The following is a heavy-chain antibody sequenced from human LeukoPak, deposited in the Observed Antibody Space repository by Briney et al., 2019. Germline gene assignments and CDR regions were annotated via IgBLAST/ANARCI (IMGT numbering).Heavy chain of an antibody. D-gene: IGHD5-24*01. CDR3: ARVPQYDGFNYDDA. CDR2: IIPLFRTT. CDR1: GGTFGNSA. V-gene: IGHV1-69*01. Sequence: AVKVSCKASGGTFGNSAFTWVRQAPGQGLEWMGGIIPLFRTTNYAQRFQGRVTITAVESTSTVYMELASLTTEDTAVYYCARVPQYDGFNYDDAWGQGTLVTVSS. J-gene: IGHJ5*02.